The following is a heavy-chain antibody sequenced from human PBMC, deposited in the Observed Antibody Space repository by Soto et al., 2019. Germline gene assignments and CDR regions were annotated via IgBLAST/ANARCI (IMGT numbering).Heavy chain of an antibody. CDR3: AREYCDSTSCFGPDY. Sequence: ASVKVSCQASGYTSTSFGISWVRQAPGQGLDWMGWISTYNDNAKYAQKVQGRITVTTDTSTSTAYMELRSLTFDDTAVYYCAREYCDSTSCFGPDYWGQGTLVTVSS. CDR2: ISTYNDNA. CDR1: GYTSTSFG. J-gene: IGHJ4*02. D-gene: IGHD2-2*01. V-gene: IGHV1-18*01.